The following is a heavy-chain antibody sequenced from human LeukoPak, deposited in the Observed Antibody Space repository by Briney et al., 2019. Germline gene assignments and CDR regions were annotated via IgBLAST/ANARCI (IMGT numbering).Heavy chain of an antibody. J-gene: IGHJ4*02. CDR3: ATERGYSGFFDY. V-gene: IGHV3-53*01. CDR1: GFTVSSNY. Sequence: GGSLRLSCAASGFTVSSNYVSWVRQAPGKGLEWVSVIYSGGITYYADSVKGRFTISRDDSKNTLSLQMNSLRAEDTAMYYCATERGYSGFFDYWGQGTLVTVSS. D-gene: IGHD5-12*01. CDR2: IYSGGIT.